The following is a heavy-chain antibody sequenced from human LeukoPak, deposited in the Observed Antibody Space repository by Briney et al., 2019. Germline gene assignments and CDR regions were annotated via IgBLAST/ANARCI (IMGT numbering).Heavy chain of an antibody. J-gene: IGHJ4*02. Sequence: PSETLSLTCAVYGGSFSGYYWSWIRQPPGKGLEWIGEINHSGSTNYNPSLKSRVTISVDTSKNQFSLKMTSVSAADTAVYYCARGSDRFDYWGQGTLVTVSS. CDR1: GGSFSGYY. CDR2: INHSGST. CDR3: ARGSDRFDY. V-gene: IGHV4-34*01. D-gene: IGHD1-14*01.